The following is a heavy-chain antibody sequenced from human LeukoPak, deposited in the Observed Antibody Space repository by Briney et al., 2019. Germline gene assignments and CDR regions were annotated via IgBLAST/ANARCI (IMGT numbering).Heavy chain of an antibody. Sequence: SETLSLTCTVSGGSISSSSYYWGWIRQPPGKGLEWIGSIYYSGSTYYNPSLKSRVTISVDTSKNQFSLKLSSVTAAGTAVYYCARVNYDILTGYYKTIDYWGQGTLVTVSS. J-gene: IGHJ4*02. CDR1: GGSISSSSYY. D-gene: IGHD3-9*01. CDR2: IYYSGST. CDR3: ARVNYDILTGYYKTIDY. V-gene: IGHV4-39*01.